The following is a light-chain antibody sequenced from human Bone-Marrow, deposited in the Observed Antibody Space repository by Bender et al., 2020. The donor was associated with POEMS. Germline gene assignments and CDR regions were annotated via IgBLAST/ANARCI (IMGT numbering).Light chain of an antibody. J-gene: IGLJ2*01. CDR2: EVN. V-gene: IGLV2-11*01. Sequence: QSALTQPPSASGSPGQSVTISCTGSSSDIGGYDYVSWYQQHPAKAPKLIIFEVNRRPSGVPGRFSGSKSGNTASLTISGLQAEDEADYYCCSYAGSYTLVFGGGTKLTVL. CDR3: CSYAGSYTLV. CDR1: SSDIGGYDY.